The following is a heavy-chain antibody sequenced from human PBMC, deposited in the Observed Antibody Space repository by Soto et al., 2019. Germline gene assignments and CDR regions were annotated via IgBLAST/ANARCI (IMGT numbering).Heavy chain of an antibody. Sequence: EVQLVESGGGLVQPGGSLRLSCAASGFSFSDHYMDWVRQAPGKGLEWVGRARNKARSYSKEYAASVKGRFTISRDDSKNSVYLQMNSLETEDTAVYYCAGVRWGDVDYWGQGTLVTVSS. V-gene: IGHV3-72*01. CDR1: GFSFSDHY. CDR3: AGVRWGDVDY. CDR2: ARNKARSYSK. D-gene: IGHD3-16*01. J-gene: IGHJ4*02.